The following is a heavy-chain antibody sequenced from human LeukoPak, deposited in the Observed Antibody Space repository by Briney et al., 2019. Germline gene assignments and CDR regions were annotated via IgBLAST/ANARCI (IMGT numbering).Heavy chain of an antibody. Sequence: SVKVPCKASGGTFSSYAISWVRQAPGQGLEWMGRIIPILGIANYAQKFQGRVTITADKSTSTAYMELSSLRSEDTAVYYCARTVAPSDAFDIWGQGTMVTVSS. CDR2: IIPILGIA. D-gene: IGHD6-19*01. J-gene: IGHJ3*02. CDR1: GGTFSSYA. V-gene: IGHV1-69*04. CDR3: ARTVAPSDAFDI.